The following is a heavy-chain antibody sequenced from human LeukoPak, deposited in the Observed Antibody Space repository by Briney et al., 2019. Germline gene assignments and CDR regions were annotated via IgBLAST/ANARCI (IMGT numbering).Heavy chain of an antibody. CDR1: GFTFSSYG. V-gene: IGHV3-33*06. CDR3: AKESDQYDSSDYYWPTDFDY. D-gene: IGHD3-22*01. Sequence: PGGSLRLSCAASGFTFSSYGMHLVRQAPGKGLEWVSVIWYDGSNKYYADSVKGRFTISRDNSKNTLYLQMNSLRAEDTAVYYCAKESDQYDSSDYYWPTDFDYWGQGTLVTVSS. CDR2: IWYDGSNK. J-gene: IGHJ4*02.